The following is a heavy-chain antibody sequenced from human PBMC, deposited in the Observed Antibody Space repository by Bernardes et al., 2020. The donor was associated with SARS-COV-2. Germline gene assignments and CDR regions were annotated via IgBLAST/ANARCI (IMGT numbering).Heavy chain of an antibody. CDR1: GYTFTSYG. CDR3: AKAGEQYLVRYSFDY. J-gene: IGHJ4*02. V-gene: IGHV1-18*01. D-gene: IGHD6-13*01. Sequence: ASVKVSCKASGYTFTSYGISWVRQAPGQGLEWMGWISAYNGNTNYAQKLQGRVTMTTDTSTSTAYMELRSLRSDDTAVYYCAKAGEQYLVRYSFDYWGQGTLVTVSS. CDR2: ISAYNGNT.